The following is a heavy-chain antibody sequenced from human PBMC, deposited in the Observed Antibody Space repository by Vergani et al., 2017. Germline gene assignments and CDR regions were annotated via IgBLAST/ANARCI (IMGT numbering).Heavy chain of an antibody. D-gene: IGHD1-1*01. V-gene: IGHV3-30*03. CDR2: ISYDGTQE. CDR1: GFTSSYYG. Sequence: QVHLVESGGGVVQPGRSLRLSCVVSGFTSSYYGMHWVRQAPGKGLEWVAVISYDGTQEYYADSVKGRFTISRDNSKSTLYLQMNSLRTEDTAVYYCATKSCGTPGCQIGYFREWGQGTLGTVSS. CDR3: ATKSCGTPGCQIGYFRE. J-gene: IGHJ1*01.